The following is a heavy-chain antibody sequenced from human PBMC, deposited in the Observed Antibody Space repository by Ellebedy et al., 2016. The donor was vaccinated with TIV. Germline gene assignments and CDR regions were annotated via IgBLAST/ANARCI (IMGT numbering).Heavy chain of an antibody. CDR2: IYPGDSDI. Sequence: GESLKISCKGFGYSFTDYWIGWVRQMPGKGLEWMGIIYPGDSDIRYSPSFQGQVTISADKSISTAYLQWSSLKASDTAVYYCARHAGSWFSGGSKAVVYWGQGTLVTVSS. CDR3: ARHAGSWFSGGSKAVVY. J-gene: IGHJ4*02. CDR1: GYSFTDYW. D-gene: IGHD6-13*01. V-gene: IGHV5-51*01.